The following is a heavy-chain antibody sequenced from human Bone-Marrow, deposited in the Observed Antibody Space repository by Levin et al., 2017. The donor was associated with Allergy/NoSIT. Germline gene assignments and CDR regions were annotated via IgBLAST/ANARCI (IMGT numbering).Heavy chain of an antibody. J-gene: IGHJ6*02. CDR2: ISDGGDRT. CDR1: GFTFGTYR. CDR3: AKDHSVVDDYDYGLDG. D-gene: IGHD2-15*01. Sequence: PGGSLRLSCVASGFTFGTYRMTWVRQAPGTGLQYVSSISDGGDRTYYRDSVKGRFTISRDNSRNTVYLQMNSLRAEDTALYHCAKDHSVVDDYDYGLDGWGQGTTVTVSS. V-gene: IGHV3-23*01.